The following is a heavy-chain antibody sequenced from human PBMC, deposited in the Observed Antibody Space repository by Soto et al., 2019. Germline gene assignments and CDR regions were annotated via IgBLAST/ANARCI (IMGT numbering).Heavy chain of an antibody. CDR2: IRSKANSYAT. CDR1: GFTFSGSA. V-gene: IGHV3-73*01. D-gene: IGHD3-10*01. Sequence: VGSLRLSCAASGFTFSGSAMHWVRQASGKGLEWVGRIRSKANSYATAYAASVRGRFTISRDDSKNTAYLQMNSLKTEDTAVYYCTRHSVFYGMDVWGQGTTVTVSS. CDR3: TRHSVFYGMDV. J-gene: IGHJ6*02.